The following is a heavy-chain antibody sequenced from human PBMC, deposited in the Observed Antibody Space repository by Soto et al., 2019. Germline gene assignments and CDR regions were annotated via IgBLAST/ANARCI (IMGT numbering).Heavy chain of an antibody. V-gene: IGHV4-59*08. D-gene: IGHD4-17*01. CDR3: ARHLDYGDYVDY. Sequence: SETLSLTCTVSGGSISSYYWSWIRQPPGKGLEWIGYIYYSGSTNYNPSLKSRVTISVDTSKNQFSLKLSSVTAADTAVYYCARHLDYGDYVDYWGQGTLVTVSS. CDR1: GGSISSYY. J-gene: IGHJ4*02. CDR2: IYYSGST.